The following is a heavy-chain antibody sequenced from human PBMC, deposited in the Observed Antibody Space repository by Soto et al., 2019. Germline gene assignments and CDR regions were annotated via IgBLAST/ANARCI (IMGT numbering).Heavy chain of an antibody. CDR1: GFTFDDYA. J-gene: IGHJ4*02. Sequence: EVPLVESGGGLVQPGRSLRLSCAASGFTFDDYAMHWVRQAPGKGLGWVSGISWNSGIIAYADSVKGRFTISRDNAKNSLFLQMNSLRAEDTALYYCTKVAAYSKGQFDYWGQGTLVTVSS. CDR3: TKVAAYSKGQFDY. D-gene: IGHD3-9*01. CDR2: ISWNSGII. V-gene: IGHV3-9*01.